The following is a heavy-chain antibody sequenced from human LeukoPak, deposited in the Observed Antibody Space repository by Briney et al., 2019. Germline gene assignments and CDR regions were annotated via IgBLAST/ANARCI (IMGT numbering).Heavy chain of an antibody. CDR2: MNPNSGNT. D-gene: IGHD3-10*01. CDR3: ARESNIDGSGSQLDY. J-gene: IGHJ4*02. V-gene: IGHV1-8*01. CDR1: GYTFTSYD. Sequence: GASVKVSCKASGYTFTSYDINWVRQATGQGLEWMGWMNPNSGNTGYAQKFQGRVTMTRNTSISTAYMELSSQRSEDTAVYYCARESNIDGSGSQLDYWGQGTLVTVSS.